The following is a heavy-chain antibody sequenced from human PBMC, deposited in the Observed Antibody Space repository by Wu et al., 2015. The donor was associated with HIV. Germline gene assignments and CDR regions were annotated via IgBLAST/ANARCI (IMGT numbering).Heavy chain of an antibody. CDR3: AREHSSGWYWTFDI. J-gene: IGHJ3*02. V-gene: IGHV1-69*13. CDR2: IIPISGTT. Sequence: QVQLVQSGAXVKKPGSSVKVSCKASGGTFSSYAVSWVRQAPGQRLEWMGRIIPISGTTNDAQKFQGRVTIIADESKSIVYMELSSLRSEDTAVYYCAREHSSGWYWTFDIWGQGTMVTVSS. CDR1: GGTFSSYA. D-gene: IGHD6-19*01.